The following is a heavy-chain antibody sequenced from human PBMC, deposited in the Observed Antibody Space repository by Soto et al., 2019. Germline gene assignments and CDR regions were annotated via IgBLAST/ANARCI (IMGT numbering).Heavy chain of an antibody. CDR3: ARDSGGPEPFDF. J-gene: IGHJ4*02. Sequence: PGGSLRLSCAVSGFTFSSYTLNWVRQAPGKGLEWVSCISGGLDYIYYADSVKGRFTISRDNANNSLYLQMNSLRAEDTAVYYCARDSGGPEPFDFWGQGTLVTASS. CDR2: ISGGLDYI. CDR1: GFTFSSYT. D-gene: IGHD3-10*01. V-gene: IGHV3-21*01.